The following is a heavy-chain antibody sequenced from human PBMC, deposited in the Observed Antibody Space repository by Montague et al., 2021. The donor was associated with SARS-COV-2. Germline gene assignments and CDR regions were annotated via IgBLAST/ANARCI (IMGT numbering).Heavy chain of an antibody. Sequence: SETLSLTCAVYGGSVSDYYWSWIRQPPGKGLEWIGEINHSGSTNYNPSLKSRVTTSVDTSKNQFSLKLTSVTAADTAVSYCAGGPRITMIVVVITDIWFDPWGQGTLVTVSS. V-gene: IGHV4-34*01. D-gene: IGHD3-22*01. J-gene: IGHJ5*02. CDR3: AGGPRITMIVVVITDIWFDP. CDR2: INHSGST. CDR1: GGSVSDYY.